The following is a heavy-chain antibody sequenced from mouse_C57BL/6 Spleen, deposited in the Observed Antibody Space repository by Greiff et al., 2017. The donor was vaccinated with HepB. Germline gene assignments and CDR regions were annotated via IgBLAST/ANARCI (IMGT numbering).Heavy chain of an antibody. Sequence: EVMLVESGGGLVKPGGSLKLSCAASGFTFSDYGMHWVRQAPEKGLEWVAYISSGSSTIYYADTVKGRFTISRDNAKNTLFLQMTSLRSEDTAMYYCAIYYYGSSYVDYWGQGTTLTVSS. D-gene: IGHD1-1*01. CDR2: ISSGSSTI. CDR3: AIYYYGSSYVDY. V-gene: IGHV5-17*01. CDR1: GFTFSDYG. J-gene: IGHJ2*01.